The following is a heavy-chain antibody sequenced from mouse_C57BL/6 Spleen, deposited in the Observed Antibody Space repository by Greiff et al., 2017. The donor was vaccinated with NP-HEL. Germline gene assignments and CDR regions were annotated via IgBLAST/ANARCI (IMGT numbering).Heavy chain of an antibody. J-gene: IGHJ4*01. Sequence: EVQLQQSGPELVKPGASVKISCKASGYTFTDYYMNWVKQSHGKSLEWIGDINPNNGGTSYNQKFKGKATLTVDKSSSTAYMELRSLTSEDSAVYYCARSRIYDGYLYAMDYWGQGTSVTVSS. V-gene: IGHV1-26*01. D-gene: IGHD2-3*01. CDR3: ARSRIYDGYLYAMDY. CDR1: GYTFTDYY. CDR2: INPNNGGT.